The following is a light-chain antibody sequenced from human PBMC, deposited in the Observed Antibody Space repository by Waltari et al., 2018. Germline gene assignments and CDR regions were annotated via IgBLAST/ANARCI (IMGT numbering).Light chain of an antibody. CDR3: QQLDRYPFT. CDR1: QDISRS. J-gene: IGKJ4*01. CDR2: SAS. Sequence: DIQLTQSPSSLSASVGDRVTITCRVSQDISRSLNCHRQKPGKVPKLLIYSASNLQSGVPSRFSGSGSGTDFTLTISSLQAEDFATYYCQQLDRYPFTFGGGTKVEIK. V-gene: IGKV1-27*01.